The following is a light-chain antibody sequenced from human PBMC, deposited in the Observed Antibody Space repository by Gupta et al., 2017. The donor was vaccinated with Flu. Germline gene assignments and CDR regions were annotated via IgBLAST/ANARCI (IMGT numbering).Light chain of an antibody. CDR1: SSDVGRSDT. J-gene: IGLJ3*02. Sequence: QSALTPPSSVSDSPGQPITISCSGASSDVGRSDTVSWYQQHPATDPKLIIFYVTNRPSGVSSRFSGSKSGNTASLPIFGLRAEDEADDYCSSSDTSSTCWVFGAGTKLTVL. V-gene: IGLV2-14*01. CDR3: SSSDTSSTCWV. CDR2: YVT.